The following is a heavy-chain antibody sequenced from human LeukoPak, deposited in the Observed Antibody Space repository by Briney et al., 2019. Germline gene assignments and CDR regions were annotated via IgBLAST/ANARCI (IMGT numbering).Heavy chain of an antibody. V-gene: IGHV3-30*04. J-gene: IGHJ4*02. CDR2: ISYDASNK. CDR3: ARGYSYVYYLDY. Sequence: GGSLRLSCVASEFTFSSYAMHWVRQAPGKGLEWVALISYDASNKYYADSVKGRFTISRDNSKNTLYLQLNSLRTEDTAVYYCARGYSYVYYLDYWGPGALVTVSS. CDR1: EFTFSSYA. D-gene: IGHD5-18*01.